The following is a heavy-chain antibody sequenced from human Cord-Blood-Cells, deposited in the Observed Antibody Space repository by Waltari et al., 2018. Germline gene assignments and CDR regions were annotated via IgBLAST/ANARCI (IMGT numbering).Heavy chain of an antibody. CDR1: GYSFTSYW. CDR2: IYPGDSAP. J-gene: IGHJ3*02. V-gene: IGHV5-51*01. D-gene: IGHD3-10*01. CDR3: ARRGWGFGSFDAFDI. Sequence: EVQLVQSGAEVKKPGESLKISCKGSGYSFTSYWIGWVRQMPGKGLEWMGIIYPGDSAPRYSPSFQGKVTISADKSISTAYLQWSSLKASDTAMYYCARRGWGFGSFDAFDIWGQGTMVTVSS.